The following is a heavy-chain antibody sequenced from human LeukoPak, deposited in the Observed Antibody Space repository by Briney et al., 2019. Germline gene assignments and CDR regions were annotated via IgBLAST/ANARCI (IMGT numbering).Heavy chain of an antibody. CDR2: ISGSGGTT. J-gene: IGHJ4*02. D-gene: IGHD2-2*01. CDR1: GFTFSSYA. CDR3: AKGKYAGVFDY. V-gene: IGHV3-23*01. Sequence: GGSLRLSCAASGFTFSSYAMSWVRQAPGKGLEWVSAISGSGGTTHYADSVKGRFTISRDNSKNTLYLQMNSLRPEDTAVYYCAKGKYAGVFDYWGQGTLVTVSS.